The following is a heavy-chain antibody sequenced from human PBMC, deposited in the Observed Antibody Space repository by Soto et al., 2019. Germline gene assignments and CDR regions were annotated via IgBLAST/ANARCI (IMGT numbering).Heavy chain of an antibody. D-gene: IGHD3-10*01. CDR3: ASRQYGSGSYRHYGMDV. Sequence: PSETLSLTCAVYGGSFSGYYWSWIRQPPGTGLEWIGEINHSGSTTHNPSLKRRVTISVDTSKNQFSLKLSSVTAADTAVYYCASRQYGSGSYRHYGMDVWGQGTTVTVSS. CDR2: INHSGST. CDR1: GGSFSGYY. V-gene: IGHV4-34*01. J-gene: IGHJ6*02.